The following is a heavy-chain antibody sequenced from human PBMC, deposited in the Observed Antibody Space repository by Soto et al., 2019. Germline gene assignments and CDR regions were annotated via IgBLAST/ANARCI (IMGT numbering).Heavy chain of an antibody. CDR1: GYTFTDYY. J-gene: IGHJ3*02. V-gene: IGHV1-2*02. D-gene: IGHD1-1*01. Sequence: QVQLVQSGAEVKKPGASVKVSCKASGYTFTDYYIHWVRQAPGQGLEWMGWINPNSGGTNYAQKFQGGATMTRDTSISTAYMELSRLRSDDTAVYYCGLVRGTTAFDIWGQGTMVTVSS. CDR3: GLVRGTTAFDI. CDR2: INPNSGGT.